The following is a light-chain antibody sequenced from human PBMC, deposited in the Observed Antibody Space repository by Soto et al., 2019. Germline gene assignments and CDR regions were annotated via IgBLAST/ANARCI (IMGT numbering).Light chain of an antibody. V-gene: IGKV3-15*01. CDR2: YAS. Sequence: EIMMTQSPATLSVSPGERATLSCRASQSFRNNLAWYQQKPGQAHRLLIYYASTRATGVPARFSGSGSGTEFTLTISSLQSEDSALYYCQQYNNWPPITCGQGTRLEIK. CDR1: QSFRNN. CDR3: QQYNNWPPIT. J-gene: IGKJ5*01.